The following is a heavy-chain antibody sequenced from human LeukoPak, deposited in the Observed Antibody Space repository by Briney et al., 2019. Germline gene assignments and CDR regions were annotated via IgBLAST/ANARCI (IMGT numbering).Heavy chain of an antibody. V-gene: IGHV4-38-2*02. CDR2: IYHSGST. CDR1: GYSISSGYY. Sequence: SETLSLTCTVSGYSISSGYYWGWIRQPPGKGLEWIGSIYHSGSTYYNPSLKSRVTISVDTSKNQFSLKLSSVTAADTAVYYCARDRPIVVVVAATVPGRTNWFDPWGQGTLVTVSS. CDR3: ARDRPIVVVVAATVPGRTNWFDP. J-gene: IGHJ5*02. D-gene: IGHD2-15*01.